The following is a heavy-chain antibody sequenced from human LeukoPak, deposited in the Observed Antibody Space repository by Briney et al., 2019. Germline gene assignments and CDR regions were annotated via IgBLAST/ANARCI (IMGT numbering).Heavy chain of an antibody. Sequence: GGSLRLSCAASGFAFSSCVINWVRQAPGKGLEWVSAIGGTGRTYYADPVKGRFTISRDNSKNTVFLQMNSLRAEDTAIFYCAKDMTTRGAFDIWGQGTMVTVSS. D-gene: IGHD1-1*01. CDR1: GFAFSSCV. CDR2: IGGTGRT. J-gene: IGHJ3*02. V-gene: IGHV3-23*01. CDR3: AKDMTTRGAFDI.